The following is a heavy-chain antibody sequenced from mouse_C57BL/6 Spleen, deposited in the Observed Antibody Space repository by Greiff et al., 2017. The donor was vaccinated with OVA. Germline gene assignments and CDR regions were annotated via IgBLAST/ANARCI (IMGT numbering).Heavy chain of an antibody. CDR2: IDPETGGT. CDR1: GYTFTDYE. V-gene: IGHV1-15*01. J-gene: IGHJ3*01. Sequence: LQESGAELVRPGASVTLSCKASGYTFTDYEMHWVKQTPVHGLEWIGAIDPETGGTAYNQKFKGKAILTADKSSSTAYMELRSLTSEDSAVYYCTRSQLDYFGSSYVWFAYWGQGTLVTVSA. CDR3: TRSQLDYFGSSYVWFAY. D-gene: IGHD1-1*01.